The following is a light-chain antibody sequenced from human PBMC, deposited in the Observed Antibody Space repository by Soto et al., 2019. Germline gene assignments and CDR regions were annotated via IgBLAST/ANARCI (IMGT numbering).Light chain of an antibody. CDR2: EGS. J-gene: IGLJ3*02. CDR3: CSFARGSTLV. Sequence: QAVLTQPASLSGSPGQSITISCTGTSSDVGSYNLVSWYQQHPGNAPKLMIYEGSKRPSGVSNRFFGSKSGNTASLTISGLQAEDEADYYCCSFARGSTLVFGGGTKLTVL. V-gene: IGLV2-23*01. CDR1: SSDVGSYNL.